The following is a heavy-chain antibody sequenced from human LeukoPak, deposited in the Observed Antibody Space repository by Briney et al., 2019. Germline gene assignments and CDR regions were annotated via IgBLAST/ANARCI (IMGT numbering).Heavy chain of an antibody. CDR1: GYSISSGYY. V-gene: IGHV4-38-2*01. J-gene: IGHJ6*03. CDR2: IYHSGST. Sequence: ASETLSLTCAVSGYSISSGYYWGWIRQPPGKGLEWIGSIYHSGSTYYNPSLKSRVTISVDTSKNQFSLKLSSVTAADTAVYYCARGNYSGYYGSGSYHYPFYYYYYYMDVWGKGTTVTVSS. D-gene: IGHD3-10*01. CDR3: ARGNYSGYYGSGSYHYPFYYYYYYMDV.